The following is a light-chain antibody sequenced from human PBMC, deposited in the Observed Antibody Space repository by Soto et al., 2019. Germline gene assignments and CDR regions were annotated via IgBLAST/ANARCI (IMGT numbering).Light chain of an antibody. CDR1: QSLVNTY. V-gene: IGKV3-20*01. CDR2: DAS. Sequence: EVVLTQSPGSLALSPGDRATLSCRASQSLVNTYVAWYQQKAGQAPSLLIYDASTRATGIPDRFSGSGSGTDFTLSSSGLEPEDFAEYYCQSYGSSRTFGHGTKVDIK. CDR3: QSYGSSRT. J-gene: IGKJ1*01.